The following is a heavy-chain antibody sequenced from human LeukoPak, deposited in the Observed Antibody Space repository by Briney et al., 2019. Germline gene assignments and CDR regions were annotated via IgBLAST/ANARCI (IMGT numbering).Heavy chain of an antibody. Sequence: GGSLRLSCATSGFPFETNAMSWVRQAPGKGLEWVATIGNTETFYADSVTGRFAISRDNSKNTVNLQMNRLRVEDTAIYYCAKDWIQFNRVFDCFDSWGQGTLVTVSS. D-gene: IGHD5-18*01. CDR2: IGNTET. CDR1: GFPFETNA. J-gene: IGHJ4*02. V-gene: IGHV3-23*01. CDR3: AKDWIQFNRVFDCFDS.